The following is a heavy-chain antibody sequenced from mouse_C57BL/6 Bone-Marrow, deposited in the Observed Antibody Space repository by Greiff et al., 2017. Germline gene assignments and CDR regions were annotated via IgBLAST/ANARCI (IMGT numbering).Heavy chain of an antibody. J-gene: IGHJ2*01. CDR2: IYPRSGNT. V-gene: IGHV1-81*01. CDR1: GYTFTSYG. Sequence: VKLVESGAELARPGASVKLSCKASGYTFTSYGISWVKQRTGQGLEWIGEIYPRSGNTYYNEKFKGKATLTADKSSSTAYMELRSLTSEDSAVYFCAKRQYGYDYFDYWGQGTTLTVSS. CDR3: AKRQYGYDYFDY. D-gene: IGHD2-2*01.